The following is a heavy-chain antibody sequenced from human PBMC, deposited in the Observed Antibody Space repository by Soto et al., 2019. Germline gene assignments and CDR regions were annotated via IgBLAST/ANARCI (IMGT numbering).Heavy chain of an antibody. CDR3: ARDGYCSGGSCYSVPVFDY. J-gene: IGHJ4*02. Sequence: SVVSMRLSCAASEFTFSSYGMHWVRKAPGKGLEWVAVIWYDGSNKYYADSVKGRFTISRDNSKNTLYLQMNSLRAEDTAVYYCARDGYCSGGSCYSVPVFDYWGQGTLVTVSS. V-gene: IGHV3-33*01. CDR2: IWYDGSNK. D-gene: IGHD2-15*01. CDR1: EFTFSSYG.